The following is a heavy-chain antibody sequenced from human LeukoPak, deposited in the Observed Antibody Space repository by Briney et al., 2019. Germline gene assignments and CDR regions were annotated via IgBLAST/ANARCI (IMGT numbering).Heavy chain of an antibody. D-gene: IGHD3-22*01. V-gene: IGHV1-46*03. CDR2: INPSGGST. J-gene: IGHJ4*02. CDR3: AREDYDSSGYPNLGYYFDY. Sequence: ASVKVSCKASGYTFTSYDINWVRQAPGQGLEWMGIINPSGGSTSYAQKFQGRVTMTRDTSTSTVYMELSSLRSEDTAVYYCAREDYDSSGYPNLGYYFDYWGQGTLVTVSS. CDR1: GYTFTSYD.